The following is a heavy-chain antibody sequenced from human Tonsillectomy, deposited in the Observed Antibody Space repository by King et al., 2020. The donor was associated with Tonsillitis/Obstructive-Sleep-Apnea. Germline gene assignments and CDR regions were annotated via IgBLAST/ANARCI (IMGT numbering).Heavy chain of an antibody. CDR1: GYSFTSYW. J-gene: IGHJ4*02. CDR3: ARHGYYYDNSGHNFDY. D-gene: IGHD3-22*01. V-gene: IGHV5-10-1*03. Sequence: VQLVESGAEVKKPGESLRISCKGSGYSFTSYWISWVRQMPGKGLEWMGRIDPSDSYTNYSPSFQGHVTISADNSISTAYLQWSSLKASDTAMYYCARHGYYYDNSGHNFDYWGQGTLVTVSS. CDR2: IDPSDSYT.